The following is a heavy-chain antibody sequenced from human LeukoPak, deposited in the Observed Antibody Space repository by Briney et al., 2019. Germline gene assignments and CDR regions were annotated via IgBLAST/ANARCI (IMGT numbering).Heavy chain of an antibody. J-gene: IGHJ4*02. V-gene: IGHV1-3*01. CDR3: ARESPQRSGYSYTH. CDR1: GYTFTTYA. CDR2: INVGNGDT. Sequence: ASVKVSCKASGYTFTTYAIHWVRQAPGQRLERMGWINVGNGDTKYSQRFQGRVTITRDTSASTAYMDLSSLRSEDTAVYYCARESPQRSGYSYTHWGQGPLVTVSS. D-gene: IGHD5-18*01.